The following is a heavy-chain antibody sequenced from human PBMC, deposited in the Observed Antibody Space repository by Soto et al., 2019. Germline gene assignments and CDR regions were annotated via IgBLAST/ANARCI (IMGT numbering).Heavy chain of an antibody. CDR3: ARGGSGSYGNYYYYMDV. CDR1: GGSISSYY. D-gene: IGHD3-10*01. Sequence: SETLSLTCTVSGGSISSYYWSWIRQPPGKGLEWIGYIYYSGSTNYNPSLKSRVTISVDTSKNQFSLKLSSVTAADTAVYHCARGGSGSYGNYYYYMDVWGKGTTVTVSS. J-gene: IGHJ6*03. V-gene: IGHV4-59*01. CDR2: IYYSGST.